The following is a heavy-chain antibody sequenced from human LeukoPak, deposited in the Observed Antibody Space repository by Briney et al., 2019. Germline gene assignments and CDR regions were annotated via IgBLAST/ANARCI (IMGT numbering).Heavy chain of an antibody. CDR1: GGTFSSYA. J-gene: IGHJ4*02. V-gene: IGHV1-69*06. CDR2: IIPIFGTA. D-gene: IGHD3-10*01. CDR3: AREDVSGYYFDY. Sequence: SVKVSCKASGGTFSSYAISWVRQAPGQGLEWMGGIIPIFGTANYAQKFQGRVTITADKSTSTAYMELCSLRSEDTAVYYCAREDVSGYYFDYWGQGTLVTVSS.